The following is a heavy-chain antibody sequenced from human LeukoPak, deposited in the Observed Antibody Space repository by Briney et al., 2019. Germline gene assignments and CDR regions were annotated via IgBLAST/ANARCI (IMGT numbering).Heavy chain of an antibody. CDR3: ASRHTHEIDCGGDCYFFYYYYMDV. V-gene: IGHV3-11*04. J-gene: IGHJ6*03. CDR2: ISSSGSTI. CDR1: GFTFSDYY. D-gene: IGHD2-21*01. Sequence: GGSLRLSCAASGFTFSDYYMSWIRQAPGKGLEWVSYISSSGSTIYYADSVKGLFTISRDNAKNSLYLQMNSLRAEDTAVYYCASRHTHEIDCGGDCYFFYYYYMDVWGKGTTVTVSS.